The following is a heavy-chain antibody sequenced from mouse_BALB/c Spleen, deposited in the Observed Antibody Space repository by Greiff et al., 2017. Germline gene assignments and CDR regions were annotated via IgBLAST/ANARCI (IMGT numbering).Heavy chain of an antibody. J-gene: IGHJ3*01. CDR2: ILPGSGST. CDR1: GYTFSSYW. CDR3: ARLITTDAY. Sequence: VQLQQSGAELMKPGASVKISCKATGYTFSSYWIEWVKQRPGHGLEWIGEILPGSGSTNYNEKFKGKATFTADTSSNTAYMQLSSLTSEDSAVYYCARLITTDAYWGQGTLVTVSA. D-gene: IGHD2-4*01. V-gene: IGHV1-9*01.